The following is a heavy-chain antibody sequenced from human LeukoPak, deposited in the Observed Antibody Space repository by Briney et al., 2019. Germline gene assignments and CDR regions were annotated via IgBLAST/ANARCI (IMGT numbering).Heavy chain of an antibody. V-gene: IGHV4-4*02. CDR2: IYHSGST. CDR1: GGSISSSNW. CDR3: ASAGSGSYYTFDY. J-gene: IGHJ4*02. Sequence: SETLSLTCAVSGGSISSSNWWSWVRQSPGKGLEWIGEIYHSGSTNYNPSLKSRVTISVDKSKNQFSLKLSSVTAADTAVYYCASAGSGSYYTFDYWGQGTLVTVSS. D-gene: IGHD3-10*01.